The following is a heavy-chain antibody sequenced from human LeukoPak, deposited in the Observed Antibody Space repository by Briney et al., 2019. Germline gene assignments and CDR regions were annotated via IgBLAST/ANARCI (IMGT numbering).Heavy chain of an antibody. CDR1: GGSISSSSYY. Sequence: SETLSLTCTVSGGSISSSSYYWGWIRQPPGKGLEWIGSIYYSGSTYYNPSLKSRVTISVDTSKNQFSLKLSSVTAADTAVYYCARSITMIPEDYWGQGTLVTVSS. J-gene: IGHJ4*02. CDR2: IYYSGST. V-gene: IGHV4-39*01. CDR3: ARSITMIPEDY. D-gene: IGHD3-22*01.